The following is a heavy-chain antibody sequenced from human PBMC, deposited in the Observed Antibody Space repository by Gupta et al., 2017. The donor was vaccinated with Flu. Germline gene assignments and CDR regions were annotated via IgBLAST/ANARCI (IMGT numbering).Heavy chain of an antibody. CDR3: TRHWSQSSAVYLDH. D-gene: IGHD6-25*01. CDR2: TYYRYNWYS. CDR1: GDSVSSNSAA. J-gene: IGHJ4*02. V-gene: IGHV6-1*01. Sequence: QVQLQQSGPGLVMPLQTLSLTCAISGDSVSSNSAAWSWIRQSPSRGLEWLGRTYYRYNWYSDYAGARKSRITINADTSKNQLSLHLKYVNQEDTAVYYCTRHWSQSSAVYLDHWGQGTLVTVSS.